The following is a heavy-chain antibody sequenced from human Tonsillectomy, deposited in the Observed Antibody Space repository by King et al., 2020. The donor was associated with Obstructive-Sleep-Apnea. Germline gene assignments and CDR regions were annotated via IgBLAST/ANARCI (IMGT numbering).Heavy chain of an antibody. D-gene: IGHD3-16*01. CDR3: ARDGGPLRVYGMDV. J-gene: IGHJ6*02. Sequence: QVQLVESGGGVVQPGRSLRLSCAASGFTFSSYGMHWVRQAPGKGLEWVAVIWYDGSNKYYADSVKGRFTISRDNSKNTLYLQMNSLRAEDTAVYYCARDGGPLRVYGMDVWGQGTTVTVSS. CDR2: IWYDGSNK. V-gene: IGHV3-33*01. CDR1: GFTFSSYG.